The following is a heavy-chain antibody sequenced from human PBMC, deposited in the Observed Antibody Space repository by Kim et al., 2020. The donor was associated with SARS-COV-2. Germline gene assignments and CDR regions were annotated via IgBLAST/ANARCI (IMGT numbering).Heavy chain of an antibody. CDR3: TTDLSWRCSSTSCYLDAFDI. CDR2: IKSKTDGGTT. V-gene: IGHV3-15*01. D-gene: IGHD2-2*01. CDR1: GFTFSNAW. J-gene: IGHJ3*02. Sequence: GGSLRLSCAASGFTFSNAWMSWVRQAPGKGLEWVGRIKSKTDGGTTDYAAPVKGRFTISRDDSKNTLYLQMNSLKTEDTAVYYCTTDLSWRCSSTSCYLDAFDIWGQGTMVTVSS.